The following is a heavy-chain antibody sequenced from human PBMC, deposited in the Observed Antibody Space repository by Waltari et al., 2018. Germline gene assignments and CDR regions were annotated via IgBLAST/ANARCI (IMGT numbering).Heavy chain of an antibody. J-gene: IGHJ4*02. CDR1: GFTFGSYW. CDR3: ARDDGVRTVDY. D-gene: IGHD4-17*01. CDR2: IKPDGTDT. V-gene: IGHV3-7*01. Sequence: QLVESGGGLVQPGGSLRLSCEVSGFTFGSYWMSCVRQTPGKGLEWVANIKPDGTDTYYVDSVKGRFTISRDNAKNSLFLQMNSLRAEHTAVYYCARDDGVRTVDYWGQGTLVTVSS.